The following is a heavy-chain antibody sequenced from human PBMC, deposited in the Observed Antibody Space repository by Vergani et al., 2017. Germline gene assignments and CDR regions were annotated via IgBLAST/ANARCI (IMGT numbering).Heavy chain of an antibody. Sequence: QVQLQESGPGLVKPSQTLSLTCTVSGGSISSGSYYWSWIRQPAGKGLEWIGRIYTSGSTNYNPSLKSRVTISVDTSKNPFSLKLSSVTAADTAVYYCAREQWLPRIIDYWGQGTLVTVSS. J-gene: IGHJ4*02. CDR1: GGSISSGSYY. D-gene: IGHD6-19*01. CDR2: IYTSGST. V-gene: IGHV4-61*02. CDR3: AREQWLPRIIDY.